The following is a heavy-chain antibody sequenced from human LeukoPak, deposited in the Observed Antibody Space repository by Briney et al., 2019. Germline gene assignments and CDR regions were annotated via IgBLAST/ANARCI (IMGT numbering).Heavy chain of an antibody. J-gene: IGHJ6*04. D-gene: IGHD3-10*02. Sequence: GGSLRLSCAASGFTFSSYGLNWVRQAPGKGLEWVSVIYSGGSTYYADSVKGRFTISRDNSKNTLYLQMNSLRAEDTAVYYCAELGITMIGGVWGKGTTVTISS. CDR3: AELGITMIGGV. V-gene: IGHV3-23*03. CDR1: GFTFSSYG. CDR2: IYSGGST.